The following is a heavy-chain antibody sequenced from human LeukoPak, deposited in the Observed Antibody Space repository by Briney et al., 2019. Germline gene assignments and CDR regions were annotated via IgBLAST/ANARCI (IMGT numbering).Heavy chain of an antibody. J-gene: IGHJ4*02. V-gene: IGHV3-30*18. Sequence: PGRSLSLSCAASGFTFSSYGMHWVRQDPGKGLEWVAVISYDGSNKYYADSVKGRFTISRDNSKNTLYLQMNSLRAEDTAVYYCAKVGGKQRYLIGYYFDYWGQGTLVTVSS. CDR2: ISYDGSNK. CDR3: AKVGGKQRYLIGYYFDY. D-gene: IGHD3-10*01. CDR1: GFTFSSYG.